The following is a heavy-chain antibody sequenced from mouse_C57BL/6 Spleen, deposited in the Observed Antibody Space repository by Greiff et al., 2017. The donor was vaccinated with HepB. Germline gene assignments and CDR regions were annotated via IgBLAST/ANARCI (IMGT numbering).Heavy chain of an antibody. V-gene: IGHV14-1*01. J-gene: IGHJ2*01. D-gene: IGHD3-2*02. CDR3: TTSGHEGSGCDY. CDR1: GFNIKDYY. CDR2: IDPEDGDT. Sequence: EVQLQQSGAELVRPGASVKLSCTASGFNIKDYYMHWVKQRPEQGLEWIGRIDPEDGDTEYAPKFQGKATMTADTSSNTAYLQLSSLTSEDTAVYYCTTSGHEGSGCDYWGQGTTLTVSS.